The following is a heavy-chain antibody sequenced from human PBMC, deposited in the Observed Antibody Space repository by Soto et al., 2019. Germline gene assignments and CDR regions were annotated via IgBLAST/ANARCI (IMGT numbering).Heavy chain of an antibody. D-gene: IGHD6-19*01. Sequence: ASVKVSCKASGYTFTSYDINWVRQATGQGLEWMGGFDPEDGETIYAQKFQGRVTMTEDTSTDTAYMELSSLRSEDTAVYYCAHTGIAVSGDAFDIWGQGTMVTVSS. CDR1: GYTFTSYD. J-gene: IGHJ3*02. CDR2: FDPEDGET. CDR3: AHTGIAVSGDAFDI. V-gene: IGHV1-24*01.